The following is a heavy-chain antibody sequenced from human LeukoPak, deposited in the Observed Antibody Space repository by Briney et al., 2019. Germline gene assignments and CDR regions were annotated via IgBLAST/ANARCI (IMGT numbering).Heavy chain of an antibody. J-gene: IGHJ5*02. D-gene: IGHD1-26*01. CDR2: INPNSGGT. CDR1: GYTFTGYY. CDR3: ARGGLKWELHKNWFDP. V-gene: IGHV1-2*02. Sequence: ASVKVSCKASGYTFTGYYKHWVRQAPGQGLEWMGWINPNSGGTNYAQKFQGRVTMTRDTSISTAYMELSRLRSDDTAVYYCARGGLKWELHKNWFDPWGQGTLVTVSS.